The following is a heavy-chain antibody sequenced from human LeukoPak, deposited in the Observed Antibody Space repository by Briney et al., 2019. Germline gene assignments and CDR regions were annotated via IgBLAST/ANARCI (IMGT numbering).Heavy chain of an antibody. Sequence: GGSLRLSCAASGFTFSSYAMSWVRQAPGKGLEWVSAISGSGGSTYYADSVKGRFTISRDNSKNTLYLQTNSLRAEDTAVYYCAKATTYYDILTGYWYYFDYWGQGTLVTVSS. CDR3: AKATTYYDILTGYWYYFDY. CDR2: ISGSGGST. D-gene: IGHD3-9*01. J-gene: IGHJ4*02. CDR1: GFTFSSYA. V-gene: IGHV3-23*01.